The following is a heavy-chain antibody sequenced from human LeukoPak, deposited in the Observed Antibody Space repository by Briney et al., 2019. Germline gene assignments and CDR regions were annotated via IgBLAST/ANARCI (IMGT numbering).Heavy chain of an antibody. Sequence: SETLSLTCAVSGGSISSGGYSWSWIRQPPGKGLEWIGYIYHSGSTYYNPSLKSRVTISVDRSKNQFSLKLSSVTAADTAVYYCARVVLGYCSSTSCPDYGMDVWGQGTTVTVSS. CDR1: GGSISSGGYS. D-gene: IGHD2-2*01. V-gene: IGHV4-30-2*01. J-gene: IGHJ6*02. CDR3: ARVVLGYCSSTSCPDYGMDV. CDR2: IYHSGST.